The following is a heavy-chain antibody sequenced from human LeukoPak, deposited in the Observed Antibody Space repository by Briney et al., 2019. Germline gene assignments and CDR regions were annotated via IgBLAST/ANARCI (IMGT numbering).Heavy chain of an antibody. CDR2: IYPGDSDT. D-gene: IGHD5-12*01. CDR1: GYSFAIYW. V-gene: IGHV5-51*01. CDR3: ARFHDYAVDY. Sequence: GESLKISCKCSGYSFAIYWIAWVRQMSGKGLEWMGIIYPGDSDTRYSPSFQGQVTISVDTSITTAYLQWSSLKASDTAMYYCARFHDYAVDYWGQGTLLTVSS. J-gene: IGHJ4*02.